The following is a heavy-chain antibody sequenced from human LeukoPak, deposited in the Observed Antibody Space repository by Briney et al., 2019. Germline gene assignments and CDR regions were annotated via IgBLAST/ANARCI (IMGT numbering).Heavy chain of an antibody. J-gene: IGHJ6*02. Sequence: GRSLRLSCAASGFTFSSYGMHWVRQAPGKGPEWVAVISYDGSNKYYADSVKGRFTISRDNSKNTLYLQMNSLRAEDTAVYYCAKDGIAYYDFWSGPYYYGMDVWGQGTTVTVSS. V-gene: IGHV3-30*18. CDR2: ISYDGSNK. CDR1: GFTFSSYG. D-gene: IGHD3-3*01. CDR3: AKDGIAYYDFWSGPYYYGMDV.